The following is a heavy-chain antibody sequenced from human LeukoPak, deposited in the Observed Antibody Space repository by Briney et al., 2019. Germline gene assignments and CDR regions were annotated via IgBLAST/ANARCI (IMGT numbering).Heavy chain of an antibody. J-gene: IGHJ4*02. CDR1: GFTFSSYW. V-gene: IGHV3-74*01. CDR3: ARRAHSMVRGVIITPGSC. CDR2: IISDGSST. Sequence: GGSLRLSCAASGFTFSSYWMHWVRQAPGKGLVWVSRIISDGSSTGYADSVEGRLTLSRDTAKITLHLKRNSPRAEDTAVYYCARRAHSMVRGVIITPGSCWGQGTLVTVSS. D-gene: IGHD3-10*01.